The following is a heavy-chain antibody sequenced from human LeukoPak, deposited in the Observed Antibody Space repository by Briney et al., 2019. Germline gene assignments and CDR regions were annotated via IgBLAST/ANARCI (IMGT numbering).Heavy chain of an antibody. CDR3: ARYGDPDSDGLLGKPYFGF. Sequence: GGSLRLSCAASGFTFSSFAMSWVRQAPGKGLQWVSTVSGNGVYTYYPDSVKGRFTISRDRSRNTVYLQVNSLSAEDTAVYYCARYGDPDSDGLLGKPYFGFWGQGALVTVSS. D-gene: IGHD3-22*01. V-gene: IGHV3-23*01. CDR2: VSGNGVYT. CDR1: GFTFSSFA. J-gene: IGHJ4*02.